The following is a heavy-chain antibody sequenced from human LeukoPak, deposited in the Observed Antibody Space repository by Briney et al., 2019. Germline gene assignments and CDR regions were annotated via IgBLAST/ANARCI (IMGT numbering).Heavy chain of an antibody. Sequence: GGSLRLSCAASGFTFSSYAMHWVRQAPGKGLEWVAVISYDGSNKYYADSVKGRFTISRDNSKNTLYLQMNSLRAEDTAVYYCARESIFLEYYFDYWAREPWSPSPQ. CDR1: GFTFSSYA. J-gene: IGHJ4*02. CDR2: ISYDGSNK. D-gene: IGHD3-9*01. V-gene: IGHV3-30-3*01. CDR3: ARESIFLEYYFDY.